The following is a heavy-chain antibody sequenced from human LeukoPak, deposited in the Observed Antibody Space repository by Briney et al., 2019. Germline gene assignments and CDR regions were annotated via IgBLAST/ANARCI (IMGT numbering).Heavy chain of an antibody. Sequence: GATVKVSCKASGYTFTIYAMHWVRHAPGQRLEWMGWSNAGNGNTKYSQTFQCRVTITRDTSASTAYMELSSLRSEDTAVYYCARGGSSTSRPVWFDPWGQGTLVTVSS. V-gene: IGHV1-3*01. D-gene: IGHD2-2*01. CDR1: GYTFTIYA. CDR2: SNAGNGNT. CDR3: ARGGSSTSRPVWFDP. J-gene: IGHJ5*02.